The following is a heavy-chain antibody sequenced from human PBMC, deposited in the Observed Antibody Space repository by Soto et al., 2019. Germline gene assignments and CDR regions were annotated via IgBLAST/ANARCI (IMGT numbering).Heavy chain of an antibody. J-gene: IGHJ4*02. CDR1: GFSFSVAW. Sequence: GGSLRLSCAASGFSFSVAWMNWVRQAPGKGLEWVGRIKSRNDGGSTDYAAPVKGRFTISRDDSQNTLYLQMNSLRTDDTGVYYCTSHDVSEQNLVPCWGQGTLVTVSS. CDR2: IKSRNDGGST. D-gene: IGHD6-13*01. CDR3: TSHDVSEQNLVPC. V-gene: IGHV3-15*07.